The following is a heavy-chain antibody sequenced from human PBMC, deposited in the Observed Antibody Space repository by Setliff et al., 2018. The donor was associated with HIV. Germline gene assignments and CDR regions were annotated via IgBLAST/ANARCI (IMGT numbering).Heavy chain of an antibody. J-gene: IGHJ4*02. Sequence: GGSLRLSCVASGFTFSSYAMHWVRQAPGKGLEWVAVTSFDEGIKFYADSVKGRFTISRDNSKNTLNLQMNSLTAEDMAVYHCAKDAASEILTYYFGFGYFDYWGQGSLVTVSS. CDR1: GFTFSSYA. CDR3: AKDAASEILTYYFGFGYFDY. D-gene: IGHD3-3*01. CDR2: TSFDEGIK. V-gene: IGHV3-30*04.